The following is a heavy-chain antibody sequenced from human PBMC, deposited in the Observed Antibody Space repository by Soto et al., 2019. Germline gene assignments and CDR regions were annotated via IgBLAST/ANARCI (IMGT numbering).Heavy chain of an antibody. J-gene: IGHJ4*02. D-gene: IGHD3-10*01. CDR2: IWYDGSNK. Sequence: QVQLVESGGGVVQPGRSLRLSCAASGFTFSSYGMHWVRQAPGKGLEWVAVIWYDGSNKYYADSVKGRFTISRDNSKNTLYLQMNSLRAEDTAVYYCASDGDYYGSGSYLDYWGQGTLVTVSS. CDR3: ASDGDYYGSGSYLDY. CDR1: GFTFSSYG. V-gene: IGHV3-33*01.